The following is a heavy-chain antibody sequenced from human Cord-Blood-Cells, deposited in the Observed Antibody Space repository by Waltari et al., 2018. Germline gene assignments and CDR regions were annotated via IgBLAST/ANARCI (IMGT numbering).Heavy chain of an antibody. Sequence: QLQLQESGPGLVKPSETLSLTCTVSVGSISSSSYYWGWIRQPPGQGLEWIGSIYYSGSTYYNPSLKSRVTISVDTSKNQFSLKLSSVTAADTAVYYCARHEGSLEHFDYWGQGTLVTVSS. D-gene: IGHD1-1*01. V-gene: IGHV4-39*01. CDR3: ARHEGSLEHFDY. J-gene: IGHJ4*02. CDR1: VGSISSSSYY. CDR2: IYYSGST.